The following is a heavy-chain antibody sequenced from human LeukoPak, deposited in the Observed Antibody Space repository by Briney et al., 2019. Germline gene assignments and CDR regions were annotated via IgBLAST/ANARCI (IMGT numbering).Heavy chain of an antibody. CDR2: INHSGST. CDR1: GGSFSGYY. J-gene: IGHJ4*02. Sequence: SETLSLTCAVYGGSFSGYYWSWIRQPPGKGLEWIGEINHSGSTNYNPSLKSRVTISVDTSKNQFSLKLSSVTAAGTAVYYCARDGRIAARGFDYWGQGTLVTVSS. CDR3: ARDGRIAARGFDY. V-gene: IGHV4-34*01. D-gene: IGHD6-6*01.